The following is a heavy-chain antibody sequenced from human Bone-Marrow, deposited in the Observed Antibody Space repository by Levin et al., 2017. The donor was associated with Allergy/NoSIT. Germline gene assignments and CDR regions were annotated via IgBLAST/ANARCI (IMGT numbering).Heavy chain of an antibody. Sequence: PSASVKVSCKVSGNSLTELSIHWVRQTPGKGLEWMGGSDTEAGETIYAEMFQDRVTLTADTSTDTAYMELSGLRSEDTAVYYCVTGHDYRANWFDPRGQGTLVTVSS. D-gene: IGHD4/OR15-4a*01. CDR3: VTGHDYRANWFDP. CDR1: GNSLTELS. V-gene: IGHV1-24*01. CDR2: SDTEAGET. J-gene: IGHJ5*02.